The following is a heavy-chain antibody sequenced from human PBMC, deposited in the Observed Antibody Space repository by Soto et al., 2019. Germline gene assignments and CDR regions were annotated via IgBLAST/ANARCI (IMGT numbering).Heavy chain of an antibody. V-gene: IGHV3-11*01. CDR2: ISSSGSTI. CDR1: GFTFSDYY. D-gene: IGHD1-26*01. CDR3: AREYSGSYYYYYGMDV. Sequence: PGGSLRLSCAASGFTFSDYYMSWIRQAPGKGLEWVSYISSSGSTIYYADSVKGRFTISRDNAKNSLYLQMNSLRAEDTAVYYCAREYSGSYYYYYGMDVWGQGTTVTVSS. J-gene: IGHJ6*02.